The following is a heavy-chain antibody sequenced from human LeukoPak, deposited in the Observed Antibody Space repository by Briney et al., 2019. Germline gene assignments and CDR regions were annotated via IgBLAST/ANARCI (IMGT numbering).Heavy chain of an antibody. CDR2: INPNSGGT. Sequence: GGSVNVSCKASVYTFTGYYIHWGRQAPGQGLEWMGWINPNSGGTNYAQKFQGRVTMTRDTPISTAYMELSRLTSDDTAVYSCARDAIVRDYSNSDYWGQGTLVTVSS. V-gene: IGHV1-2*02. CDR1: VYTFTGYY. CDR3: ARDAIVRDYSNSDY. D-gene: IGHD4-11*01. J-gene: IGHJ4*02.